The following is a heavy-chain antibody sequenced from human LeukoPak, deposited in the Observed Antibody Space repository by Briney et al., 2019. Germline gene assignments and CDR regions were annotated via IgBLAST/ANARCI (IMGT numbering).Heavy chain of an antibody. D-gene: IGHD3-10*01. CDR1: GFTFSSYS. CDR2: ISSSRSTI. CDR3: ARLRVRVRGAFDY. Sequence: PGGSLRLSCAASGFTFSSYSMNWVRQAPGKGLEWVSYISSSRSTIYYADSVKGRFTISRDNAKNSLYLQMNSLRAEDTAVYYCARLRVRVRGAFDYWGQGTLVTVSS. J-gene: IGHJ4*02. V-gene: IGHV3-48*04.